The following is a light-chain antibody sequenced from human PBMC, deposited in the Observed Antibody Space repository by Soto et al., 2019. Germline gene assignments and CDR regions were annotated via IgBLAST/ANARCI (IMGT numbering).Light chain of an antibody. CDR2: ALS. V-gene: IGKV1-39*01. CDR1: QPISTS. Sequence: DIQVTQSPSSLSASIGDRVIITCRASQPISTSLHWFHQKPGKAPKLLIYALSNLQRGVPSRFSGSGTGTEFTLIISSLQPEDVGNYFCQQSYSTPLTFGGGTMVQI. J-gene: IGKJ4*01. CDR3: QQSYSTPLT.